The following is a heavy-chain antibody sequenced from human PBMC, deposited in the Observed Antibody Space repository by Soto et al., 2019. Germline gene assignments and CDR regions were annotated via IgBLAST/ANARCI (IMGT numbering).Heavy chain of an antibody. CDR2: ISGSGGST. CDR1: GFTFSSYA. V-gene: IGHV3-23*01. J-gene: IGHJ6*02. D-gene: IGHD6-13*01. Sequence: EVQLLESGGGLVQPGGSLRLSCAASGFTFSSYAMSWVRQAPGKGLEWVSAISGSGGSTYYADSVKGRFTISRDNSKNTLYLHMNSLRAEDTAVYYCAKDRSIAAAGTYGMDVWGQGTTVTVSS. CDR3: AKDRSIAAAGTYGMDV.